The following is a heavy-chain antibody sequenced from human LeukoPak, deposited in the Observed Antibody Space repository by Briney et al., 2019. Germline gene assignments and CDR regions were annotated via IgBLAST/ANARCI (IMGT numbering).Heavy chain of an antibody. J-gene: IGHJ4*02. CDR1: GFRFSYYE. CDR3: AAVGRAGHPGY. V-gene: IGHV3-48*03. D-gene: IGHD2-2*01. Sequence: GGSLRLSCEASGFRFSYYEMSWVRQAPGKGLEWLSYINSGGSGIHYAGSVNGRFTISRDNAKNSLYLQMNSLRVEDTAVYYCAAVGRAGHPGYWGQGTLVAVSS. CDR2: INSGGSGI.